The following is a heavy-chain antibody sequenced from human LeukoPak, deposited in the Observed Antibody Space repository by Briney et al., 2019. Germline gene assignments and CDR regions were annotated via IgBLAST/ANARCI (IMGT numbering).Heavy chain of an antibody. D-gene: IGHD3-16*01. J-gene: IGHJ2*01. V-gene: IGHV3-53*01. CDR3: ARDVFDRGLQWYFDL. CDR2: IYRDGDT. Sequence: PRGSLRLSCAASGFTVSTNYMSWVRQAPGKGLEWVSVIYRDGDTYYADSVKGRFTISRDSSKNILYLQMNSLRAEDTAVYYCARDVFDRGLQWYFDLWGRGTVITAFS. CDR1: GFTVSTNY.